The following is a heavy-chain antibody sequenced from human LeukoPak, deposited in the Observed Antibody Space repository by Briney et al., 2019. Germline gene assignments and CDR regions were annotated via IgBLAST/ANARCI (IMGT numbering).Heavy chain of an antibody. CDR3: ARHTDIVVVPAAIFDY. CDR2: IYYSGNT. CDR1: GDSISTSNSY. D-gene: IGHD2-2*02. Sequence: SETLSLTCTVSGDSISTSNSYWGWIRQPPGKGLEWIGSIYYSGNTYYNASLKSRVTISVDTSKNQFSLKLTSVTAADTAVYYCARHTDIVVVPAAIFDYWGQGTLVTVSS. J-gene: IGHJ4*02. V-gene: IGHV4-39*01.